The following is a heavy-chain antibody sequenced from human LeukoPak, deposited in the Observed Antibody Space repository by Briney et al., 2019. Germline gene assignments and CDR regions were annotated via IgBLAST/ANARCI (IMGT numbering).Heavy chain of an antibody. Sequence: SETLSLTCTVSGGSISGYFWTWIRQPAGKEREWIGRIYSSGTAYYNPSLESRVTISLDTFNNQFSLTVTSVTAADTAVYYCARGTEKTRISGYYSFDHWGRGLLVTVSS. CDR2: IYSSGTA. D-gene: IGHD5-12*01. V-gene: IGHV4-4*07. J-gene: IGHJ4*02. CDR3: ARGTEKTRISGYYSFDH. CDR1: GGSISGYF.